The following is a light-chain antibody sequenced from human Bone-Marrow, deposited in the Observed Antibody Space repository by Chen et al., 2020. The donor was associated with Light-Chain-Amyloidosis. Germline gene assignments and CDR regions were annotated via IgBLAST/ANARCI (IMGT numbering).Light chain of an antibody. Sequence: DIVMTQSPATLSVSPGERATLSCRASQNINSNLAWYQQKPGQAPRLIIYGASTRDTGIPARFSGRWYSTDITLTISRLQSEDFAYYYCQQYNRWYTFGQGTKVDIK. CDR2: GAS. V-gene: IGKV3-15*01. J-gene: IGKJ2*01. CDR3: QQYNRWYT. CDR1: QNINSN.